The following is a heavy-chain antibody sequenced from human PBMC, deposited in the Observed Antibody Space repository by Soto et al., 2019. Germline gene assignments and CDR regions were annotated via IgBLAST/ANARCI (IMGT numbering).Heavy chain of an antibody. J-gene: IGHJ4*02. CDR2: ISYDGSNK. D-gene: IGHD6-19*01. Sequence: PGGSLRLSCAASGFTFSSYAMHWVRQAPGKGLEWVAVISYDGSNKYYADSVKGRFTISRDNSKNTLYLQMNSLRAEDTAVYYCARRPIAVAGFDYWGQGTLVTVSS. CDR1: GFTFSSYA. V-gene: IGHV3-30-3*01. CDR3: ARRPIAVAGFDY.